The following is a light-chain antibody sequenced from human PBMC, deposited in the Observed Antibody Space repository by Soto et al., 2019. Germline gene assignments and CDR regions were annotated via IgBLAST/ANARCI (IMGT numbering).Light chain of an antibody. CDR1: SGHSSYA. Sequence: QTVVTQSPSASASLGASVKLTCTLSSGHSSYAIAWHQQQPEKGPRYLMKLNSDGSHSKGDGIPDRFSGSSSGAERYLTISSLQSEDEADYYCQTWGTGLSWVFGGGTKLTVL. CDR2: LNSDGSH. V-gene: IGLV4-69*01. J-gene: IGLJ3*02. CDR3: QTWGTGLSWV.